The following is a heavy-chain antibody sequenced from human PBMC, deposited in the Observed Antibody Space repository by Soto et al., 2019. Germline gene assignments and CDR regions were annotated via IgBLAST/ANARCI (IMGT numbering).Heavy chain of an antibody. D-gene: IGHD5-18*01. J-gene: IGHJ4*02. V-gene: IGHV4-39*07. Sequence: ASETLSLTCTVSGDSISSSSYYWGWIRQPPGKGLEWIGSIYYSGRAYYSPSLKSRVTISVDTSKNQFSLKLSSVTAEDTAVYYCAKDQHLWHFDYWGQGTLVTVSS. CDR1: GDSISSSSYY. CDR2: IYYSGRA. CDR3: AKDQHLWHFDY.